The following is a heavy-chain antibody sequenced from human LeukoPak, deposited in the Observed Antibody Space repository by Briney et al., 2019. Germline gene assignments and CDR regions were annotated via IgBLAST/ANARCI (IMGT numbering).Heavy chain of an antibody. V-gene: IGHV1-24*01. CDR2: FDPENGEA. D-gene: IGHD6-19*01. J-gene: IGHJ4*02. CDR3: VTDIRSGWRNF. CDR1: GYTLTESS. Sequence: ASVKVSCKVSGYTLTESSIHGVRQAPGEGLEWMGGFDPENGEAIYAQKIQGRVTMTEDTSIDTAYIELRSLRSDDTAVYYCVTDIRSGWRNFWGQGTLITVSS.